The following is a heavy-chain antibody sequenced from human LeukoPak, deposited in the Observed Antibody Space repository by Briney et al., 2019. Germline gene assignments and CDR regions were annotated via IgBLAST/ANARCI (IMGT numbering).Heavy chain of an antibody. CDR3: MRHVQYCGGGKCHDNFDS. CDR1: GASMTSTIYY. Sequence: SETLSLTCTVSGASMTSTIYYWGWIRQTPGKGLEWIGNIGNLLYEGSTYYSPSLQSRVTISVDTSKNQLSLKLLSVTAADTAFYFCMRHVQYCGGGKCHDNFDSWGQGTLVTVSS. CDR2: IGNLLYEGST. D-gene: IGHD2-15*01. J-gene: IGHJ4*02. V-gene: IGHV4-39*01.